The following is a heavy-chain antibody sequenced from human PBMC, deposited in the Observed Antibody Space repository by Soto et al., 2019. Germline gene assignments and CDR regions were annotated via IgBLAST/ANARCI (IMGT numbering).Heavy chain of an antibody. Sequence: SETLSLTYAISGDSISTSNWWRWSRQSPGTGLEWIGEIYHDESTNYNPSLKSRVTISVDKSKSHFSLKLSSVTAADTAVYYCARSKVGLRYFDWLSASDAFDVWGQGTMVT. CDR1: GDSISTSNW. CDR2: IYHDEST. D-gene: IGHD3-9*01. CDR3: ARSKVGLRYFDWLSASDAFDV. J-gene: IGHJ3*01. V-gene: IGHV4-4*02.